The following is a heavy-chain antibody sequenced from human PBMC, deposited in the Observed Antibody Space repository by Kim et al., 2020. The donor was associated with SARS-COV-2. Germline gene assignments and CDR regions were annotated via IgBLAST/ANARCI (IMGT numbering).Heavy chain of an antibody. CDR3: VRESDVTSADY. Sequence: GGSLRLSCAASGFTFSTYAMNWVRQTPGKGLDWVSYISSTSSTIYYADSVKGRFTISRDNAKNSLYLQMNSLRAEDTAVYYCVRESDVTSADYWGQGTLVTVSS. D-gene: IGHD2-2*01. V-gene: IGHV3-48*04. CDR1: GFTFSTYA. J-gene: IGHJ4*02. CDR2: ISSTSSTI.